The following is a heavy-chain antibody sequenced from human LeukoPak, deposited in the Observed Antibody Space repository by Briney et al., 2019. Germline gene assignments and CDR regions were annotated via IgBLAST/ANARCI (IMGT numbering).Heavy chain of an antibody. J-gene: IGHJ5*02. CDR1: GFTFSNSW. V-gene: IGHV3-7*01. Sequence: GGSLRLSCAASGFTFSNSWMTWVRQAPGKGLEWVASMIGDGSEIHYVDSVKGRFTISRDNAKNSLYLQMNSVTAEDTAMYYHPGGWFDPWGQGTLVTVSS. D-gene: IGHD3-10*01. CDR3: PGGWFDP. CDR2: MIGDGSEI.